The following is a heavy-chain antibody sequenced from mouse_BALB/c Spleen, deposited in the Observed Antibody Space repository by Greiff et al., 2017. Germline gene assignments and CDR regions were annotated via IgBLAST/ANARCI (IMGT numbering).Heavy chain of an antibody. CDR2: IDPANGNT. D-gene: IGHD1-2*01. CDR3: ARGAITTATDYYAMDY. V-gene: IGHV14-3*02. Sequence: VQLKESGAELVKPGASVKLSCTASGFNIKDTYMHWVKQRPEQGLEWIGRIDPANGNTKYDPKFQGKATITADTSSNTAYLQLSSLTSEDTAVYYCARGAITTATDYYAMDYWGQGTSVTVSS. J-gene: IGHJ4*01. CDR1: GFNIKDTY.